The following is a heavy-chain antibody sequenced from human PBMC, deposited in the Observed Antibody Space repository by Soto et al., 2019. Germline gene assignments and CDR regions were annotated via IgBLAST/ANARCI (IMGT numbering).Heavy chain of an antibody. V-gene: IGHV4-31*03. CDR2: IYDSGST. Sequence: QVQLQESGPGLVKPSQTLSLTCTVSGGSISRSGYFWSWIRRHPGKGLEWIGYIYDSGSTYYNPSLKSRVSLSVDTSKNQFSLNLTSVTAADTAMYYCARSSRSYFDYWGQGTLVTVSS. J-gene: IGHJ4*02. CDR1: GGSISRSGYF. CDR3: ARSSRSYFDY.